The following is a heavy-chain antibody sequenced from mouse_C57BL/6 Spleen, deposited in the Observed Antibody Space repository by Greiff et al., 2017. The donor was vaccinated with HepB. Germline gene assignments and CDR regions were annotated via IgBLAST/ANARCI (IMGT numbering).Heavy chain of an antibody. D-gene: IGHD2-3*01. V-gene: IGHV1-69*01. CDR1: GYTFTSYW. CDR2: IDPSDSYT. CDR3: ANLDGLFAY. Sequence: QVQLQQPGAELVMPGASVKLSCKASGYTFTSYWMHWVKQRPGQGLEWIGEIDPSDSYTNYNQKFKGKSTLTVDKSSSTAYMQLSSLTSEDSAVYYCANLDGLFAYWGQGTLVTVAA. J-gene: IGHJ3*01.